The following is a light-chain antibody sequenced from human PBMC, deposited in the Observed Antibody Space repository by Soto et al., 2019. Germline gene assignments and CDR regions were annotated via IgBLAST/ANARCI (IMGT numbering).Light chain of an antibody. Sequence: QSVLTQPASVSGSPGQSITISCTGTSSDVGGYRYVSWFQHHPGKAPKLIIYEVSNRPSGISDRFSGSKSGNTASLTISGLQAEDEADYYCTSYSSSDIFYVFGTGTKVTVL. V-gene: IGLV2-14*01. J-gene: IGLJ1*01. CDR1: SSDVGGYRY. CDR3: TSYSSSDIFYV. CDR2: EVS.